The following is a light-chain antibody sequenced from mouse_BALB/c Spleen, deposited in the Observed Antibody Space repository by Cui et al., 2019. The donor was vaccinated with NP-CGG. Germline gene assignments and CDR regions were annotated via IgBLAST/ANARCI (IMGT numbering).Light chain of an antibody. CDR3: ALWYSNHWV. Sequence: QAFVTQESALTTSPGETVTLTCRLSTGAVTTNNYANWVQEKPDHFFTGLIGGTNNRAPGVPARFSGSLIGDKAALTITGAQTEDEAIYFCALWYSNHWVFGGGTKLTVL. CDR1: TGAVTTNNY. CDR2: GTN. V-gene: IGLV1*01. J-gene: IGLJ1*01.